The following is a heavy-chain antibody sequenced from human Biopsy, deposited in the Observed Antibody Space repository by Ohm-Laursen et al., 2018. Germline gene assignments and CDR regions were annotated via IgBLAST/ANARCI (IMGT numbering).Heavy chain of an antibody. CDR2: ISSSGSTI. V-gene: IGHV3-11*04. Sequence: SLRLSCTASGFSFSDNYMDWVRQVPGKGLEWVSYISSSGSTIYYADSVKGRFTISRDNAKNSLYLQMNSLGAEDTAVYYCARDGIVGARFNAFDIWGQGTMVTVSS. D-gene: IGHD1-26*01. J-gene: IGHJ3*02. CDR3: ARDGIVGARFNAFDI. CDR1: GFSFSDNY.